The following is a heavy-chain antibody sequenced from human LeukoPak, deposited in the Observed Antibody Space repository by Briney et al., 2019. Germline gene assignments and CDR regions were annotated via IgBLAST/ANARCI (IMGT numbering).Heavy chain of an antibody. D-gene: IGHD4-17*01. CDR2: IDPSDSYT. J-gene: IGHJ4*02. CDR3: ATRHYGDYELDY. V-gene: IGHV5-10-1*01. Sequence: GESLKISCKGSGYSFTSYWISWVRQMPGKGLEWMGRIDPSDSYTNYSPSFQGHVTISADKSISTAYLQWSSLKASDTAMYYCATRHYGDYELDYWGQGTLVTVSP. CDR1: GYSFTSYW.